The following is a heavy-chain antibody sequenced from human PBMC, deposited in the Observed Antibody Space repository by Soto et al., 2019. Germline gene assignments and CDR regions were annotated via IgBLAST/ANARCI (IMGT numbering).Heavy chain of an antibody. D-gene: IGHD3-22*01. J-gene: IGHJ6*03. CDR3: AGGGSIVVTTPRVMDV. V-gene: IGHV4-34*01. CDR2: INRSGNA. CDR1: GGSFRGYY. Sequence: SETLSLTCAVYGGSFRGYYWSWIRQPPGEGLQWIGEIKPPGEGLQWIGEINRSGNANYNPSLKSRVTISVDTPKNQFSLQLSSVTVADTAFYYCAGGGSIVVTTPRVMDVWGKGTTVTVSS.